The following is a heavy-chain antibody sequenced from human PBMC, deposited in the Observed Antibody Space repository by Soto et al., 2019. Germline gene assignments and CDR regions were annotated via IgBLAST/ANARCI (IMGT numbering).Heavy chain of an antibody. CDR1: GYTFTGYY. V-gene: IGHV1-2*04. D-gene: IGHD4-4*01. Sequence: ASVKVSCKASGYTFTGYYMHWVRQAPGQGLEWMGWINPNSGGTNYAQKFQGWVTMTRDTSISTAYMELSRLRAEDTAVYYCARDAGNGAFDIWGQGTMVTVSS. CDR3: ARDAGNGAFDI. CDR2: INPNSGGT. J-gene: IGHJ3*02.